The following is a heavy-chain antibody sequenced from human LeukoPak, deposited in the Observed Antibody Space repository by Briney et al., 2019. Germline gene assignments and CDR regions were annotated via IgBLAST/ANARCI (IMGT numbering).Heavy chain of an antibody. CDR1: GFTFSSYA. CDR3: AREGRVGYHGSGSYSPHNWFDP. CDR2: ISYDGSNK. Sequence: GGSLRLSCAASGFTFSSYAMHWVRQAPGKGLEWVAVISYDGSNKYYADSVKGRFTISRDNSKNTLYLQMNSLRAEDTAVYYCAREGRVGYHGSGSYSPHNWFDPWGQGTLVTVSS. D-gene: IGHD3-10*01. J-gene: IGHJ5*02. V-gene: IGHV3-30*04.